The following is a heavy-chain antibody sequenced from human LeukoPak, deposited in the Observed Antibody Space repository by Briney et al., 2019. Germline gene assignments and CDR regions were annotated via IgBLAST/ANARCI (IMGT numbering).Heavy chain of an antibody. CDR3: ARDFDYYDSSDAFDV. CDR1: GYTFTGYY. J-gene: IGHJ3*01. CDR2: INPNSGGT. V-gene: IGHV1-2*02. Sequence: GASVKVSCKASGYTFTGYYMHWVRQAPGQGLEWMGWINPNSGGTNYAQKFQDRVTMTRDTSITTAYMDMSRLRSDDTAVYYCARDFDYYDSSDAFDVWGQGTMVTVSS. D-gene: IGHD3-22*01.